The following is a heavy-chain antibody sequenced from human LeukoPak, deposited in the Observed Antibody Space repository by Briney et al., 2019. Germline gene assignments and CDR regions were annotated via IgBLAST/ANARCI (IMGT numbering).Heavy chain of an antibody. CDR3: ARTASITIFGVPFPGY. CDR1: GYTFTGYY. V-gene: IGHV1-2*02. Sequence: ASVKVSCKASGYTFTGYYMHWVRQAPGQGLEWMGWINPNSGGTNYAQKFQGRVTMTRDTSISTAYMELSRLRSDDTAVYYCARTASITIFGVPFPGYWGQGTQVTVSS. J-gene: IGHJ4*02. CDR2: INPNSGGT. D-gene: IGHD3-3*01.